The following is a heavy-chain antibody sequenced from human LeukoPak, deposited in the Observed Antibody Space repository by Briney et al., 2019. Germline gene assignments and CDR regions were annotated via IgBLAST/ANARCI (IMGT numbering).Heavy chain of an antibody. CDR3: ARDPPRSHVAFDY. D-gene: IGHD3-10*01. V-gene: IGHV7-4-1*02. CDR2: INTNTGNP. J-gene: IGHJ4*02. CDR1: GYTFTNYP. Sequence: GASVKVSCKTSGYTFTNYPMNWVRQAPGQGLEWMGWINTNTGNPTYAQGFTGRFVFSLDTSVSTAYLQISSLEAEDTAVYYCARDPPRSHVAFDYWGQGPLVAVSS.